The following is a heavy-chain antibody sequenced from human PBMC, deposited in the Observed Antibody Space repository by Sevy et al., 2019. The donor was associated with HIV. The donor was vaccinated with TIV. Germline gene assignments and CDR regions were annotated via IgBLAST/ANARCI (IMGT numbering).Heavy chain of an antibody. CDR3: ARGRLSGSYTRGFDY. J-gene: IGHJ4*02. V-gene: IGHV4-34*01. Sequence: SETLSLTCAVYGGSFSGYYWSWIRQPPGKGLEWIGEINHSGSTNYNPSLKSRVTISVDTSKNQFSLKLSSVTAADTAVYYCARGRLSGSYTRGFDYWGQGTLVTVSS. D-gene: IGHD1-26*01. CDR2: INHSGST. CDR1: GGSFSGYY.